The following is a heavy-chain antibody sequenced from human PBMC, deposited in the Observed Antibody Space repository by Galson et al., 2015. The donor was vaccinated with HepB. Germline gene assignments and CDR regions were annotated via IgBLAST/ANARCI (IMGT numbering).Heavy chain of an antibody. D-gene: IGHD2-8*02. V-gene: IGHV3-23*01. CDR1: GFTFTNDA. CDR3: ASRTRLLGYAFDI. CDR2: LATIGGNT. Sequence: SLRLSCALPGFTFTNDAMSWVRQAPGKGLEWVASLATIGGNTYYADSMKGRFTISRDSFTNTIYLQMDSLRAEDTALYYCASRTRLLGYAFDIWGQGTTVTVSS. J-gene: IGHJ3*02.